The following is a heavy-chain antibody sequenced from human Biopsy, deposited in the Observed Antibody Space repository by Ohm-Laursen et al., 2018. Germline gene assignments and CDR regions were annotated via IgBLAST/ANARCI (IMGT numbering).Heavy chain of an antibody. CDR1: GYTFTSYD. Sequence: SVKVSCKPSGYTFTSYDITWVRQASGQGPEWIGWLNPVSGNSNFGQKFRGRVTVTSDTSINTAYMELSGLTSDDTATYYCGRAVRNQLLTDPWGQGTLVTVTS. CDR3: GRAVRNQLLTDP. D-gene: IGHD1-7*01. J-gene: IGHJ5*02. V-gene: IGHV1-8*01. CDR2: LNPVSGNS.